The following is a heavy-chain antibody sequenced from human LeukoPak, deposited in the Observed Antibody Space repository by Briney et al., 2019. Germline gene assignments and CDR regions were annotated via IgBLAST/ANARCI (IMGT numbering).Heavy chain of an antibody. J-gene: IGHJ4*02. V-gene: IGHV5-51*01. CDR3: ARHGLDIAAAGTGYFDY. Sequence: GESLKISCKGSGYSFISYWIGWVRQMPGKGLEWMGIIYPGDSDTRYSPSFQGQVTISADKSISTAYLQWSSLKASDTAMYYCARHGLDIAAAGTGYFDYWGQGTLVTVSS. D-gene: IGHD6-13*01. CDR1: GYSFISYW. CDR2: IYPGDSDT.